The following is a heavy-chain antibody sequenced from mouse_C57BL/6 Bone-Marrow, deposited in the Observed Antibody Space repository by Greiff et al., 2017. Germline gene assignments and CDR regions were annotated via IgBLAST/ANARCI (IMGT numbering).Heavy chain of an antibody. CDR2: IYPSGSDT. Sequence: QVQLQQPGAELVRPGSSVKLSCKASGYTFTSYWMNWVKQRPIQGLEWIGNIYPSGSDTHYNHKFKDKATLTVDKSSSTAYMQLRSLTSEHSAVXYGAREWTRTDAMDYWGQGTTLTVAS. CDR3: AREWTRTDAMDY. D-gene: IGHD2-13*01. J-gene: IGHJ4*01. V-gene: IGHV1-52*01. CDR1: GYTFTSYW.